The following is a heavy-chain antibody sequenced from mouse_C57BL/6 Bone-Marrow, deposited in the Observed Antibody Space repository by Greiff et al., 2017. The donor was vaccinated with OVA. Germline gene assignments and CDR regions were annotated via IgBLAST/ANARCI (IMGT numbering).Heavy chain of an antibody. CDR3: ARRDYGRDYAMDY. J-gene: IGHJ4*01. V-gene: IGHV1-63*01. CDR1: GYTFTNYW. CDR2: IYPGGGYT. D-gene: IGHD1-1*01. Sequence: QVQLQQSGAELVRPGTSVKMSCKASGYTFTNYWIGWAKPRPGHGLEWIGVIYPGGGYTNYNEKFKGKATLTADKSSSTAYMQFSSLTSEDSAIYYCARRDYGRDYAMDYWGQGTSVTVSS.